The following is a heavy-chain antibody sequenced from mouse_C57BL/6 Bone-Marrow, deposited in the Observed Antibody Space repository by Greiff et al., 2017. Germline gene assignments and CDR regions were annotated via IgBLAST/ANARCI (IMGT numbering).Heavy chain of an antibody. CDR2: IWSGGST. D-gene: IGHD4-1*01. CDR3: ASELGRIDY. J-gene: IGHJ2*01. V-gene: IGHV2-2*01. CDR1: GFSLTSYG. Sequence: VKLLESGPGLVQPSQSLSITCTVSGFSLTSYGVHWVRQSPGKGLEWLGVIWSGGSTDYNAAFISRLSISKDNSKSQVFFKMNSLQADDTAIYYCASELGRIDYWGQGTTLTVSS.